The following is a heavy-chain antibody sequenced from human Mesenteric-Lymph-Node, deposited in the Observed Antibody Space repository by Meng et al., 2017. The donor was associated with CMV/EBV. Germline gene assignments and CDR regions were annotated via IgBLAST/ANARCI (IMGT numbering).Heavy chain of an antibody. V-gene: IGHV4-34*01. CDR1: GGSFSDYY. D-gene: IGHD5-24*01. J-gene: IGHJ4*02. CDR3: ASGDGYNRNFDY. Sequence: LTCFVYGGSFSDYYWSWIRQPPGKGLEWIGEINHSGRSNYNPSLKSRVTISLDTSKNQFSLKLSSVTAADTAVYYCASGDGYNRNFDYWGQGTLVTVSS. CDR2: INHSGRS.